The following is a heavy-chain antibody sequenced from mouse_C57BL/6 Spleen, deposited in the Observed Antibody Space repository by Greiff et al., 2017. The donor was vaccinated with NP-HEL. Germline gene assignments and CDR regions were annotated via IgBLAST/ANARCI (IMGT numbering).Heavy chain of an antibody. Sequence: VQLQQPGAELVMPGASVKLSCKASGYTFTSYWMHWVKQRPGQGLEWIGEIDPSDSYTNYNQKFKGKSTLTVDKSSSTAYMQLSSLTSEDSAVYYCARSELQYFDVWGTGTTVTVSS. CDR1: GYTFTSYW. CDR3: ARSELQYFDV. J-gene: IGHJ1*03. CDR2: IDPSDSYT. V-gene: IGHV1-69*01. D-gene: IGHD2-1*01.